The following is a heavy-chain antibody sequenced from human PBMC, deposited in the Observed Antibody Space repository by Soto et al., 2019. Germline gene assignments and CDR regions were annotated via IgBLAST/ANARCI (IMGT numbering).Heavy chain of an antibody. CDR2: IIPIFGTA. D-gene: IGHD5-18*01. CDR1: GGTFSSYA. V-gene: IGHV1-69*01. CDR3: VRGYVDTAMVMFQFYYYYGMDV. J-gene: IGHJ6*02. Sequence: QVQLVQSGAEVKKPGSSVKVSCKASGGTFSSYAISWVRQAPGQGLEWMGGIIPIFGTANYAQKFQGRVTITADESTSTAYMELSSLRSEDTAVYYCVRGYVDTAMVMFQFYYYYGMDVWGQGTTVTVSS.